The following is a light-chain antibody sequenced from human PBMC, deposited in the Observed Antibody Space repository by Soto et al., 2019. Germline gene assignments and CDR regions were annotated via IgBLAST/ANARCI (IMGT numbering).Light chain of an antibody. J-gene: IGKJ4*01. CDR2: GAS. CDR3: QQYGSSLP. V-gene: IGKV3-20*01. CDR1: QSVSSSY. Sequence: EIVLTQSPGTLSLSPGERATLSCRASQSVSSSYLAWYQQKPGQAPRLLIYGASSRATGIPDRFSGSGSGRDFTLTISGLEPEDFEVYYCQQYGSSLPFGGGTKVEIK.